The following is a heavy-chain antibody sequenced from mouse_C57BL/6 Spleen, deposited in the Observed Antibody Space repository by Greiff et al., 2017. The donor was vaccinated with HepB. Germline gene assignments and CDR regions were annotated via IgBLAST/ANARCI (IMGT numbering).Heavy chain of an antibody. J-gene: IGHJ1*03. CDR1: GYTFTSYW. CDR3: ARDGTVVATRYFDV. Sequence: QVQLKEPGAELVMPGASVKLSCKASGYTFTSYWMHWVKQRPGQGLEWIGEIDPSDSYTNYNQKFKGKSTLTVDKSSSTAYMQLSSLTSEDSAVYYCARDGTVVATRYFDVWGTGTTVTVSS. V-gene: IGHV1-69*01. CDR2: IDPSDSYT. D-gene: IGHD1-1*01.